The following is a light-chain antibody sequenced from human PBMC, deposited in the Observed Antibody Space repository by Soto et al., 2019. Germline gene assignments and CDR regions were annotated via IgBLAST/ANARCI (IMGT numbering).Light chain of an antibody. CDR3: HHYGSSPQA. V-gene: IGKV3-20*01. J-gene: IGKJ1*01. CDR2: DAS. CDR1: QSVSGTF. Sequence: EIVLTQSPGTLSLSPGERATLSCRASQSVSGTFLAWYQQKPGQAPSLLIYDASIRATGIPDRFSGSGSGTDFTLTISRLEPEDFAVYYCHHYGSSPQAFGQGTKVEIK.